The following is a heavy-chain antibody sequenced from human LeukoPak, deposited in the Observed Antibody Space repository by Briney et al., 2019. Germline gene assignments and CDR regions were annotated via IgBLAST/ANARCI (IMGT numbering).Heavy chain of an antibody. Sequence: GGSLRLSCEGSGYPFSNFAMSWIRQGPGKGLEWVADISGSDGTTCYADSVKGRFTISRDNSQNMLYLQMNSLRVEDTAVYYCAKSDNNWNYADYWGQGTLVTVSS. CDR2: ISGSDGTT. D-gene: IGHD1-20*01. J-gene: IGHJ4*02. CDR3: AKSDNNWNYADY. CDR1: GYPFSNFA. V-gene: IGHV3-23*01.